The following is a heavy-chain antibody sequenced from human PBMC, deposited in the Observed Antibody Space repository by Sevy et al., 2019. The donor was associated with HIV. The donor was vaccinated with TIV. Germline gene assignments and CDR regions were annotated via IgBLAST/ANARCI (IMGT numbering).Heavy chain of an antibody. J-gene: IGHJ4*02. CDR2: IYSGGST. CDR3: ARGMWGGDTWPLDY. CDR1: GFTVSSNY. Sequence: GGSLRLSCAASGFTVSSNYMSWVRQAPGKGLEWVSIIYSGGSTYYVDSVKGRFTISRDNSKNTLYLQMNSLRPEDTALYYCARGMWGGDTWPLDYWGQGTLVTVSS. V-gene: IGHV3-66*02. D-gene: IGHD3-16*01.